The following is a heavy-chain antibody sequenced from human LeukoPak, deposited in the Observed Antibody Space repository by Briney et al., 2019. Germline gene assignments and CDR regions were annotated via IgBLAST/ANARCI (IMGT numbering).Heavy chain of an antibody. CDR2: IYPGDSDT. V-gene: IGHV5-51*01. CDR3: ATVRTYGDYAMNY. Sequence: GESLKISCKGSGYSFTSYWIGWVRQMPGKGLEWMGIIYPGDSDTRYSPSFQGQVTISAGKSISTAYLQWSSLKASDTGMYYCATVRTYGDYAMNYWGQGTLVTVSS. J-gene: IGHJ4*02. D-gene: IGHD4-17*01. CDR1: GYSFTSYW.